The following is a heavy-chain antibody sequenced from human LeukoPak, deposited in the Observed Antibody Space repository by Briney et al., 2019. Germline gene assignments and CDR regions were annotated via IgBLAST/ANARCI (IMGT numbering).Heavy chain of an antibody. V-gene: IGHV3-7*03. CDR3: ARIGYSSSSLDF. J-gene: IGHJ4*02. CDR2: IKQDGSVK. CDR1: GFTFTNYW. Sequence: QAGGSLRLSCAASGFTFTNYWMTWVRQAPGKGLQRVANIKQDGSVKYYVDSVKGRFIISRDNAKNSLYLQMNSLRAEDTAVYNCARIGYSSSSLDFWGRGTLVTVSS. D-gene: IGHD6-6*01.